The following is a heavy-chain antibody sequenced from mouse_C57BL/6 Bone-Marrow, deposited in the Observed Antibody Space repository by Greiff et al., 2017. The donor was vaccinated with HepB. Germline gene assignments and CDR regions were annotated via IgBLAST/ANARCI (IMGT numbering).Heavy chain of an antibody. CDR3: TRSGATVVAHYYAMDY. J-gene: IGHJ4*01. D-gene: IGHD1-1*01. V-gene: IGHV1-15*01. CDR1: GYTFTDYE. Sequence: QVQLQQSGAELVRPGASVTLSCKASGYTFTDYEMHWVKQTPVHGLEWIGAIDPETGGTAYNQKFKGKAILTADKSSSTAYMDLRSLTSEDSAVYYCTRSGATVVAHYYAMDYWGQGTSVTVSS. CDR2: IDPETGGT.